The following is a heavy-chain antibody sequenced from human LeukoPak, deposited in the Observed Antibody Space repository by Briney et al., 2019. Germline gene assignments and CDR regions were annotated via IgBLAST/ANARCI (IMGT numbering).Heavy chain of an antibody. J-gene: IGHJ4*02. D-gene: IGHD3-22*01. CDR1: GFIFSKYW. Sequence: GGSLRLSCAASGFIFSKYWMTWVRQTPGKGLEWVANIKEDGSQRYYVDSVKGRFTISRDNSKNTVHLQMNSLRAEDTAMYYCARRAGDYSHPYDYWGQGTLVTVSS. CDR2: IKEDGSQR. V-gene: IGHV3-7*03. CDR3: ARRAGDYSHPYDY.